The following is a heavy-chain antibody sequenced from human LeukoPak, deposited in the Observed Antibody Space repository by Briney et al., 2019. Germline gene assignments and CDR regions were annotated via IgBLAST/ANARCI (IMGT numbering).Heavy chain of an antibody. J-gene: IGHJ4*02. Sequence: GGSLRLSCAASGFTFSSYSMTWVRQAPGKGLEWVSSISSSSSYIYYADSVKGRFTISRDNAKNSLYLQMNSLRAEDTAVYYCARGSTSCPFDYWGQGTLVTVYS. CDR2: ISSSSSYI. CDR1: GFTFSSYS. V-gene: IGHV3-21*01. CDR3: ARGSTSCPFDY. D-gene: IGHD2-2*01.